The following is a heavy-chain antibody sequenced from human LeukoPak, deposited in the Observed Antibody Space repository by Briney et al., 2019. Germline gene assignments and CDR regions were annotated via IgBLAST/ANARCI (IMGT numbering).Heavy chain of an antibody. J-gene: IGHJ3*02. CDR3: ARERIAAAGSIDVFDI. CDR1: GYTFTSYY. D-gene: IGHD6-13*01. CDR2: INPKSGGT. Sequence: RASVKVSCKASGYTFTSYYMHWVRQAPGQGLEWMGRINPKSGGTSYAQKFQGRVTMTRDTSISTAYMELSRLTSDDTVVYYCARERIAAAGSIDVFDIWGQGTMVTVSS. V-gene: IGHV1-2*05.